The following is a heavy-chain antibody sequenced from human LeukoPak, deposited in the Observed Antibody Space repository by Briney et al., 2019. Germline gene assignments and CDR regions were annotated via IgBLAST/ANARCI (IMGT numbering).Heavy chain of an antibody. CDR3: ARVDRYHYYLDV. V-gene: IGHV1-69*05. Sequence: SVKVSCKASGGTFSSYSFTWVRQAPGQGLEWMGGIMPLFNTANYAQQFQGRVTITTDESTSTAYMELSSLRFEDTAMYYCARVDRYHYYLDVWGKGTTVTVSS. J-gene: IGHJ6*03. CDR2: IMPLFNTA. CDR1: GGTFSSYS.